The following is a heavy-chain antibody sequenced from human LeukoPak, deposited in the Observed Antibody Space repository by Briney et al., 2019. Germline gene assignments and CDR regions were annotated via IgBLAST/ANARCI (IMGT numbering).Heavy chain of an antibody. D-gene: IGHD3-22*01. CDR3: VRDGPDYYDSSGYYKREDAFDI. J-gene: IGHJ3*02. V-gene: IGHV1-18*01. Sequence: ASVEVSCKASGYTFTSYGISWVRQAPGQGLEWMGWISAYNGNTNYAQKLQGRVTMTTDTSTSTAYMELRSLRSDDTAVYYCVRDGPDYYDSSGYYKREDAFDIWGQGTMVTVSS. CDR2: ISAYNGNT. CDR1: GYTFTSYG.